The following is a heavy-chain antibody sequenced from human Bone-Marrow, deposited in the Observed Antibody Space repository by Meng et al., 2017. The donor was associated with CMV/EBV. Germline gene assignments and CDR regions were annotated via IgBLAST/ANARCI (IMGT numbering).Heavy chain of an antibody. V-gene: IGHV4-39*01. CDR3: ARQATLHLWKDRQIDY. J-gene: IGHJ4*02. CDR1: GGSISSSSSY. Sequence: SETLSLTCTVSGGSISSSSSYWGWIRQPPGKGLEWLASIYYSGSTSDNPSPKRRVTISVNTSKNQFSLKLRSVTAADTAVYYCARQATLHLWKDRQIDYWGQGNLVTVSS. CDR2: IYYSGST. D-gene: IGHD3-3*02.